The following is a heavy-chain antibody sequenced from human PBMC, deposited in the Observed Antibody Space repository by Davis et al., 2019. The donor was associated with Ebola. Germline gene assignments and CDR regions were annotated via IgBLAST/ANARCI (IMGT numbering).Heavy chain of an antibody. D-gene: IGHD2-15*01. Sequence: GESLKISCAASGFTFSDYYMSWIRQAPGKGLEWVSYISSSGSTIYYADSVKGRFTISRDNAKNSLYLQMNSLRAEDTAVYYCARAQDIVVVVAATGGWFDPWGQGTLVTVSS. CDR1: GFTFSDYY. CDR3: ARAQDIVVVVAATGGWFDP. V-gene: IGHV3-11*01. CDR2: ISSSGSTI. J-gene: IGHJ5*02.